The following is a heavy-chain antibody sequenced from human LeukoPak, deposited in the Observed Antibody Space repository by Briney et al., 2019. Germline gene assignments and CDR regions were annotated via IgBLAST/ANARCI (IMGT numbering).Heavy chain of an antibody. CDR1: GYTFTSYV. CDR2: MNPNSGNT. V-gene: IGHV1-8*03. CDR3: ARALGINPLDY. D-gene: IGHD3-9*01. Sequence: GASVKVSCKASGYTFTSYVINWVRQATGQGLEWMGWMNPNSGNTGYAQKFQGRVTITRNTSISTAYMELSSLRSEDTAMYYCARALGINPLDYWGQGTLVTVSS. J-gene: IGHJ4*02.